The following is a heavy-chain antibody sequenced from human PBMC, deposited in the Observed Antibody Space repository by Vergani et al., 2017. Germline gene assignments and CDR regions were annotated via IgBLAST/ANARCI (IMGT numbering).Heavy chain of an antibody. J-gene: IGHJ3*01. Sequence: QVQLQESGPGLVKPSGTLSLTCAVSGGSISSSNWWSWVRQPPGKGLEWIGEIYHSESTNYNPTLKSRITISVDKSKNQFSLKLCSVTAADTAVYYWARAVAGKNAFDVWGQGTMVTVSS. D-gene: IGHD6-19*01. V-gene: IGHV4-4*02. CDR2: IYHSEST. CDR3: ARAVAGKNAFDV. CDR1: GGSISSSNW.